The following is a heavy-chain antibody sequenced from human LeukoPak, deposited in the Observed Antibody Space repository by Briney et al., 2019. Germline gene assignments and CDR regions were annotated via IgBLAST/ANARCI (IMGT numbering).Heavy chain of an antibody. V-gene: IGHV3-21*01. CDR3: ARPWNTGEDSGYETEPYYFDY. J-gene: IGHJ4*02. CDR2: ISSSSSYI. Sequence: GVSLRLSCAASGFTFSSYSMNWVRQAPGKGLEWVSSISSSSSYIYYADSVKGRFTISRDNAKNSLYLQMNSLRAEDTAVYYCARPWNTGEDSGYETEPYYFDYWGQGTLVTVSS. D-gene: IGHD5-12*01. CDR1: GFTFSSYS.